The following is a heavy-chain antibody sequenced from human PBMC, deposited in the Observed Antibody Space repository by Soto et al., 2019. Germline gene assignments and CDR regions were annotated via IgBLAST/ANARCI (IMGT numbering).Heavy chain of an antibody. CDR3: ARGYHSSGFPPLVDY. J-gene: IGHJ4*02. V-gene: IGHV1-46*01. CDR2: INPSGGST. CDR1: AYTFTSYY. D-gene: IGHD3-22*01. Sequence: GXSVKVSCKASAYTFTSYYKHWVRQAPGQGLEWMGIINPSGGSTSYAQKFQGRVTMTRDTSTSTVYMELSSLRSEDTAVYYCARGYHSSGFPPLVDYWSQGTLVTVSS.